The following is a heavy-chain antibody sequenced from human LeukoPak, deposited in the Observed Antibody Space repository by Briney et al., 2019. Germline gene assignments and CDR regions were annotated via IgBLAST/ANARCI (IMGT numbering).Heavy chain of an antibody. CDR2: ISSSSSTI. Sequence: PGGSLRLSCAASGFTLSSYSMNWVRQAPGKGLEWVSYISSSSSTIYYADSVKGRFTISRDNAKNSLYLQMNSLRAEDTAVYYCARSYYYDSSGASYDYWGQGTLVTVSS. D-gene: IGHD3-22*01. CDR1: GFTLSSYS. CDR3: ARSYYYDSSGASYDY. V-gene: IGHV3-48*01. J-gene: IGHJ4*02.